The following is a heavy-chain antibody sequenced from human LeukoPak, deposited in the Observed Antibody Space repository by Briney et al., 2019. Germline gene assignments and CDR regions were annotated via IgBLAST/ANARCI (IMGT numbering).Heavy chain of an antibody. V-gene: IGHV1-18*01. Sequence: ASVKVSCKTSSYTFTTYGIDWVRQAPGRGLERMGWISPYNGNTDYEQKFQGRFALTADTSTSTAYMELRSLRSDDTATYYCAIIDLSSGFDYWGQGTLVTVSS. CDR2: ISPYNGNT. D-gene: IGHD1-26*01. CDR3: AIIDLSSGFDY. CDR1: SYTFTTYG. J-gene: IGHJ4*02.